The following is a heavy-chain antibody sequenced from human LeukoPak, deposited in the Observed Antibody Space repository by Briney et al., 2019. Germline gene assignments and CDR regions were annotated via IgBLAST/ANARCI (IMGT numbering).Heavy chain of an antibody. CDR1: GFTFSSYS. Sequence: GGSLRLSCAASGFTFSSYSMNWVRQAPGKGLEWVSYISTSGSHIYYADSVKGRFTISRDNAKKSLYLQMNSLRAEDTAVYYCARYGSGTYYPPLDYWGQGTLVTVSS. CDR2: ISTSGSHI. V-gene: IGHV3-21*05. J-gene: IGHJ4*02. CDR3: ARYGSGTYYPPLDY. D-gene: IGHD3-10*01.